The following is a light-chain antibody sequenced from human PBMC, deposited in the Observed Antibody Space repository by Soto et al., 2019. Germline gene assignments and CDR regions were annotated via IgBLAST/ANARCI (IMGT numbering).Light chain of an antibody. CDR3: NSYTRSTKYV. CDR2: EVT. Sequence: QSVLTQPASVSGSPGQSITVSCTGTSSDVDAYDYVSWYQHHPGKAPKLIIYEVTNRPSGVSNRFSGSKSGNTASLTISGLQAEDEADYHCNSYTRSTKYVFGTGTKVTVL. V-gene: IGLV2-14*01. J-gene: IGLJ1*01. CDR1: SSDVDAYDY.